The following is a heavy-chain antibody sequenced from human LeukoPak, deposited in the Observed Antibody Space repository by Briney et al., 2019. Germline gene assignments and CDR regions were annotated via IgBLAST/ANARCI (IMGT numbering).Heavy chain of an antibody. Sequence: SETLSLTCTVSGASISGYYWSWIRQPPGKGLEWLGYIYTSGSTNYNPSLESRVTISLDTSRKHFSLKLSSVTAADTAVYYCASSYDYAVGGFDFWGQGILVTVSS. J-gene: IGHJ4*02. CDR2: IYTSGST. CDR1: GASISGYY. D-gene: IGHD4-17*01. V-gene: IGHV4-4*09. CDR3: ASSYDYAVGGFDF.